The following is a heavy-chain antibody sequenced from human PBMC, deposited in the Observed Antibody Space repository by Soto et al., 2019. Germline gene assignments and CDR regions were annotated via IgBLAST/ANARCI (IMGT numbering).Heavy chain of an antibody. J-gene: IGHJ5*02. D-gene: IGHD6-19*01. CDR3: AKHHQRSGWSHNGVDP. CDR2: IGDSGATT. CDR1: GFTFNSYA. V-gene: IGHV3-23*01. Sequence: PGGSLRLSCAASGFTFNSYAMSWVRQAPGEGLEWVSTIGDSGATTYYAASVRGRFTISRDNSKNTLYLQMNSLRAEDTAVYYRAKHHQRSGWSHNGVDPWGQGTLATVAT.